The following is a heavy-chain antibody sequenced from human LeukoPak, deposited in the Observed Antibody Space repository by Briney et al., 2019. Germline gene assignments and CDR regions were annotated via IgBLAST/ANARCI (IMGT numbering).Heavy chain of an antibody. CDR3: AKDKFRDRSWYWFDP. V-gene: IGHV3-30*18. CDR1: GFTFSSYG. D-gene: IGHD6-13*01. CDR2: ISYDGSNK. J-gene: IGHJ5*02. Sequence: GGSLRLSCAASGFTFSSYGMHWVRQAPGKGLEWVAVISYDGSNKYYADSVKGRFTISRDNSKNTLYLQMNSLRAEDTAVYYCAKDKFRDRSWYWFDPWGQGTLVTVSS.